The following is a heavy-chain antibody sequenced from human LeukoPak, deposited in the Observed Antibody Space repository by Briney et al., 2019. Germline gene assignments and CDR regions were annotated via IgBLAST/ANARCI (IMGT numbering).Heavy chain of an antibody. D-gene: IGHD3-16*01. J-gene: IGHJ4*02. Sequence: GGSLRLSCAASGFTFSTYAINWVRQAPGKGLEWISAISQSGNTIYYADSVKGRFIISRDNSKNTPYLQLNSLRAEDTAVYYCARVDTSHLRYFDSWGQGTLVTVSS. V-gene: IGHV3-23*01. CDR2: ISQSGNTI. CDR3: ARVDTSHLRYFDS. CDR1: GFTFSTYA.